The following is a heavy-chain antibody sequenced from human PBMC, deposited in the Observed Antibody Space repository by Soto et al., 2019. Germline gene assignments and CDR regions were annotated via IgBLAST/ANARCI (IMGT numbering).Heavy chain of an antibody. CDR2: TSYDGSNK. J-gene: IGHJ1*01. CDR3: ARWGTAGGLDV. CDR1: GFTFRSYV. D-gene: IGHD3-16*01. V-gene: IGHV3-33*05. Sequence: QVQLVESGGGVVQPGSSLRVSCVGSGFTFRSYVIHWVRQAPGKGLEWVALTSYDGSNKYYDDSVRGRFTISRDNSRKTVDLKMDSLRIEGTALYYCARWGTAGGLDVWGQGTLVSVSS.